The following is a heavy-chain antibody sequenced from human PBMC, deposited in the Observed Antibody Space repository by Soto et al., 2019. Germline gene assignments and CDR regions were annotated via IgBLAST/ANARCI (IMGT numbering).Heavy chain of an antibody. CDR2: ISGSGDSP. V-gene: IGHV3-23*01. D-gene: IGHD3-9*01. CDR3: AKESSRFFDWLAKPAHYFDS. Sequence: EVLLLESGGGLVQPGGSLTVSCEASVFTFSRSAMSWVRQAPGKGLEWVSGISGSGDSPSYADSVLGRFTISRDNYKDTVYLVMDSLRADDTAVYYCAKESSRFFDWLAKPAHYFDSWGQGTLVSVSS. CDR1: VFTFSRSA. J-gene: IGHJ4*02.